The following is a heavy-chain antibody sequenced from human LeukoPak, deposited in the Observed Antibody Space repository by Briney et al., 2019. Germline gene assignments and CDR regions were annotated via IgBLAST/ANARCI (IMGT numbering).Heavy chain of an antibody. CDR1: GYTLTELS. D-gene: IGHD3-10*01. CDR2: FDPEDGET. Sequence: ASVKVSCKVSGYTLTELSMHWVRQAPGKGLEWMGGFDPEDGETIYAQKFQGRVTITADESATTSYMELSSLRSEDTAVYYCARDATVRGPYGGHHFYSYMDVWGKGTTVTISS. J-gene: IGHJ6*03. CDR3: ARDATVRGPYGGHHFYSYMDV. V-gene: IGHV1-24*01.